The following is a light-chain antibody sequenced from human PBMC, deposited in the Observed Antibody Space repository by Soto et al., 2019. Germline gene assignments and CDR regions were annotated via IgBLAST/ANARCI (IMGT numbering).Light chain of an antibody. Sequence: QSALTQPASVSGSPGQSITISCPGTSSEVGGYNYVSWYQQQPGKAPKFMIYDVTNRPSGVSNRFSGSKSGNTASLTISGLQVEDEADYYCCSYTTSNTRQIVFGTGTKVTVL. CDR3: CSYTTSNTRQIV. CDR2: DVT. CDR1: SSEVGGYNY. V-gene: IGLV2-14*01. J-gene: IGLJ1*01.